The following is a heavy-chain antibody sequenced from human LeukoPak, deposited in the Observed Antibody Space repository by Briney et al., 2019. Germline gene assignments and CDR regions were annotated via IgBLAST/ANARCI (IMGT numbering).Heavy chain of an antibody. CDR3: ARDSYYGGTQDY. CDR1: GFLFSSYE. J-gene: IGHJ4*02. Sequence: GGSLRLSCAASGFLFSSYEMNWVRQAPGKGLEWVSYISTSGGAIYYADSVKGRFTISRDNAKNSLYLQMNSLRAEDTAVYYCARDSYYGGTQDYWGQGTLVTVSS. D-gene: IGHD4-23*01. CDR2: ISTSGGAI. V-gene: IGHV3-48*03.